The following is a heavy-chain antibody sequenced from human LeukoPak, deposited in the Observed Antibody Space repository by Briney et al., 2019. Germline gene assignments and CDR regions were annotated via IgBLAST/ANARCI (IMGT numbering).Heavy chain of an antibody. CDR2: IYTSGST. V-gene: IGHV4-4*07. J-gene: IGHJ5*02. CDR3: ARTIVVVVAATPGWFDP. D-gene: IGHD2-15*01. Sequence: SETLSLTCTVSGGSISSYYWSWIRQPAGKGLEWIGRIYTSGSTNYNPSLKSRVTMSVDTSKNQFSLKLSSVAAADTAVYYCARTIVVVVAATPGWFDPWGQGTLVTVSS. CDR1: GGSISSYY.